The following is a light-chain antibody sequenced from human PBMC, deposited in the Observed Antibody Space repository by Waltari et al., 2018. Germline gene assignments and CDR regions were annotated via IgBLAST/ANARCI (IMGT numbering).Light chain of an antibody. CDR1: QSISSW. CDR3: QQYNSYWT. V-gene: IGKV1-5*03. CDR2: KAS. Sequence: DIQMTQSPSTLSASVGDRVTITCRASQSISSWFAWYQQKPGKAPKLLFYKASSLESGVPSRFSGSGAGTEFTLTISSLQPDDFATYYCQQYNSYWTFGQGTKVEIK. J-gene: IGKJ1*01.